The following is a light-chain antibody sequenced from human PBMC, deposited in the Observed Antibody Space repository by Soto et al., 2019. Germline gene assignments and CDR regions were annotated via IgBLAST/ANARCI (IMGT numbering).Light chain of an antibody. V-gene: IGLV2-8*01. Sequence: QSALTQPPSASGSPGQSVTISCTGTSSDLGAYNYVSWYQQHPGKAPKLLIYEVSKRPSGVPDRFSGSKSGNTASLTVSGLQAEDEADYYRSSYAGSNIVVFGGGTKLTVL. J-gene: IGLJ2*01. CDR3: SSYAGSNIVV. CDR2: EVS. CDR1: SSDLGAYNY.